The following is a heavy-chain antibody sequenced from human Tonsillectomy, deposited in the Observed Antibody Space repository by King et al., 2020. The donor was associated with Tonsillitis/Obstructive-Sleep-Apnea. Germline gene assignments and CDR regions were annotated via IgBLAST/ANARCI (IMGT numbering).Heavy chain of an antibody. CDR2: ISSSGSTI. CDR3: ASLITGTNLFDY. Sequence: VQLVESGGGLVQPGGSLRLSCAASGFTFSSYEMNWVRQAPGKGLEWVSYISSSGSTIYYADSVKGRFTISRDNAKNSLYLQMNSLRAEDMAVYYCASLITGTNLFDYWGQGTLVTVSS. J-gene: IGHJ4*02. CDR1: GFTFSSYE. D-gene: IGHD1-7*01. V-gene: IGHV3-48*03.